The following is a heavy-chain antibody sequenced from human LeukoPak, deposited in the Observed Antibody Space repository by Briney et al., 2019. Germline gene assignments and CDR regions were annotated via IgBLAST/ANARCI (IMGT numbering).Heavy chain of an antibody. CDR3: ARDRDSSGYYNWFDP. CDR1: GGSIGGNSY. Sequence: SSETLSLTCTVSGGSIGGNSYWSWIRQPPGKGPEWIGHISNSGSTYYSPSLKSRVTISVDTSKNQFSLKLSSVTAADTAVYYCARDRDSSGYYNWFDPWGQGTLVTVSS. CDR2: ISNSGST. D-gene: IGHD3-22*01. J-gene: IGHJ5*02. V-gene: IGHV4-61*01.